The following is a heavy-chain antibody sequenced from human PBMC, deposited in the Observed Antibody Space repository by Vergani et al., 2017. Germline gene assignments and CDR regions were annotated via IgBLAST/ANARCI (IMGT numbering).Heavy chain of an antibody. J-gene: IGHJ4*02. CDR2: ISSSSSYT. CDR3: ARGVQYYYDSSVYVDY. CDR1: GFTFSDYY. V-gene: IGHV3-11*05. D-gene: IGHD3-22*01. Sequence: QVQLVESGGGLVKPGGSLRLSCAASGFTFSDYYMSWIRQAPGKGLEWVSYISSSSSYTNYADSVKGRFTISRDNAKNSLYLQMNSLRAEDTAVYYCARGVQYYYDSSVYVDYWGQGTLVTVSS.